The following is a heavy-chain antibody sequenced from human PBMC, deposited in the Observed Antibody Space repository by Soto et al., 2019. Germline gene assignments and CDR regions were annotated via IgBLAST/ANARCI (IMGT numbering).Heavy chain of an antibody. CDR2: IRSSGSTK. V-gene: IGHV3-48*03. Sequence: GGSLRLSCSASGFAFSFFEMNWVRQAPGKGLKWIAYIRSSGSTKFYADSVRGRFTISRDNANNSLYLQMNSLRAEDTAVYYCARGYDILTGPIDYWGKGSLVTVSS. J-gene: IGHJ4*02. D-gene: IGHD3-9*01. CDR3: ARGYDILTGPIDY. CDR1: GFAFSFFE.